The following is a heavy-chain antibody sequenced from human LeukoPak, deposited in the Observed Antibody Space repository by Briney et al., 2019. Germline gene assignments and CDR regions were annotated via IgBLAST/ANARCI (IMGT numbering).Heavy chain of an antibody. J-gene: IGHJ4*02. Sequence: ASVKVSCKASGYTFTGYYMHWVRQAPGQGLEWMGWINPNSGGTNYAQKFQGRVTMTRDTSTSTAYMELSRLRSDDTAVYYCARVVSSSTYFDYWGQGTLVTVSS. CDR1: GYTFTGYY. V-gene: IGHV1-2*02. CDR3: ARVVSSSTYFDY. CDR2: INPNSGGT. D-gene: IGHD6-6*01.